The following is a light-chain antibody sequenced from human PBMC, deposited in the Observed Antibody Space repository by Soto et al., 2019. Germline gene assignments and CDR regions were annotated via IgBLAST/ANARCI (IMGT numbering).Light chain of an antibody. J-gene: IGKJ1*01. V-gene: IGKV1-5*03. CDR2: KAS. CDR1: QSISSW. CDR3: QQYNSYPWT. Sequence: DIQMTQSPSTLSASVGDRVTITCRASQSISSWLAWYQRKPGKAPKLLIYKASNLKSGVPSRFSGSGSGTEFTHTISSLQPDDFATYYCQQYNSYPWTFGQGTKVDIK.